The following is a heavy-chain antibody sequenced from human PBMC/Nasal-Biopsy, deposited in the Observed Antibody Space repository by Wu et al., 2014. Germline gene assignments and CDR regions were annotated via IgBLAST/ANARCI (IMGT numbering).Heavy chain of an antibody. V-gene: IGHV1-69*01. CDR3: ARDPAVIPAARSYDI. D-gene: IGHD2-2*01. CDR2: IVPMYDKA. Sequence: SGGTIGSYGITWLRQAPGQGLEWMGGIVPMYDKANYAQTLQGRVTISADESTDTVYMELSSLRSEDTAVYYCARDPAVIPAARSYDIWGQGTMVSVSS. J-gene: IGHJ3*02. CDR1: GGTIGSYG.